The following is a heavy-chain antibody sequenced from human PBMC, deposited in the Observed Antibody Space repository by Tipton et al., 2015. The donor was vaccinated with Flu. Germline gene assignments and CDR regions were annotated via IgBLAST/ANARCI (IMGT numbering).Heavy chain of an antibody. Sequence: TLSLTCTVSGGSMSSFYWSWIRQPAGKGLEWVGRIYASGSTNYNPSLKSRLTMSVDMSKNQFSLKLNSVTAADTAMYYCARSPGYYFDYWGQGTLVTVSS. J-gene: IGHJ4*02. CDR3: ARSPGYYFDY. CDR1: GGSMSSFY. V-gene: IGHV4-4*07. CDR2: IYASGST.